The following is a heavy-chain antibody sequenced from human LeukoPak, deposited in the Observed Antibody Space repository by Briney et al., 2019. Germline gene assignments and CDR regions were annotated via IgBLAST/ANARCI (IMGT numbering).Heavy chain of an antibody. CDR1: DGSINSYY. CDR3: ARASDCSSTSCYGGPRWDYYGMDV. J-gene: IGHJ6*02. V-gene: IGHV4-59*01. D-gene: IGHD2-2*01. CDR2: IYYNGNT. Sequence: SETLSLTCSVSDGSINSYYWNWIRRPPGKGLEWIGYIYYNGNTNYSPSLKSRVTMSVDTSKNLFSLKVSSVTAADTAVYYCARASDCSSTSCYGGPRWDYYGMDVWGQGTTVTVSS.